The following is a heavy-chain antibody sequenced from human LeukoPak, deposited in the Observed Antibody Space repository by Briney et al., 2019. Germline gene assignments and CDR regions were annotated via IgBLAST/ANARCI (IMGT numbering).Heavy chain of an antibody. D-gene: IGHD3-22*01. J-gene: IGHJ5*02. Sequence: GASVKVSCKASGYTFTSYGISWVRQAPGQGLEWMGWISAYNGNTNYAQKLQGRVTMTTDTSTSTAYMELRSLRSDDTAVYYCARQESDSSGYSWFDPWGQGTLVTVSS. V-gene: IGHV1-18*01. CDR2: ISAYNGNT. CDR1: GYTFTSYG. CDR3: ARQESDSSGYSWFDP.